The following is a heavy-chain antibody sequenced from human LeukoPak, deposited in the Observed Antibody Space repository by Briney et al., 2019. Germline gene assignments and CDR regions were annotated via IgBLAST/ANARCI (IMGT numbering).Heavy chain of an antibody. CDR1: GYTFTGYY. D-gene: IGHD6-13*01. CDR2: INPNSGGT. V-gene: IGHV1-2*04. J-gene: IGHJ4*02. Sequence: ASVKVSCKAFGYTFTGYYMHWVRQAPGQGLEWMGWINPNSGGTNYAQKFQGWVTMTRDTSISTAYMELSRLRSDDTAVYYCARQSRYSSSLHYWGQGTLVTVSS. CDR3: ARQSRYSSSLHY.